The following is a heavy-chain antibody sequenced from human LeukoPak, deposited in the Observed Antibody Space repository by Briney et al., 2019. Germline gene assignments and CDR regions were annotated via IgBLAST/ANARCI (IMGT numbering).Heavy chain of an antibody. Sequence: SVTVSCKASGGAVSSSALSWVRQAPGQGLEWIGGFLLNFNTAEYAQNFQGRLTITADRATKTFYMELSSLRSDDTAVYYCARGVRSGYDYLSWLDPWGQGTLVTVSS. J-gene: IGHJ5*02. CDR1: GGAVSSSA. CDR2: FLLNFNTA. V-gene: IGHV1-69*06. D-gene: IGHD5-12*01. CDR3: ARGVRSGYDYLSWLDP.